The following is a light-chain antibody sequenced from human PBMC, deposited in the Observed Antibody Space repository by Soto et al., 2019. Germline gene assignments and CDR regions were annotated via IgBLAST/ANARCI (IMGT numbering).Light chain of an antibody. CDR2: GAS. J-gene: IGKJ1*01. V-gene: IGKV3-20*01. CDR3: HHYGSSPRT. Sequence: EIVLTQSPGTLSLSPGDRATLSCRASQSVSSNYLAWYQQKPGQAPRLLIYGASMRATGIPDRFSANGSGTDFTLTIRRLEPEDFAMYFCHHYGSSPRTFGQGTKVEIK. CDR1: QSVSSNY.